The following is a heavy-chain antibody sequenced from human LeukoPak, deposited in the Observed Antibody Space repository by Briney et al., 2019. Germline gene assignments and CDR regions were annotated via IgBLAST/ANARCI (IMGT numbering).Heavy chain of an antibody. V-gene: IGHV4-34*01. D-gene: IGHD1-26*01. CDR1: GGSFSGYY. Sequence: PSETLSLTCAVYGGSFSGYYWSWIRQPPGKGPEWIGEINHSGSTNYNPSLKSRVTISVDTSKNQFSLKLSSVTAADTAVYYCARVGATRGFLGYGGQGTLVTVSS. CDR2: INHSGST. CDR3: ARVGATRGFLGY. J-gene: IGHJ4*02.